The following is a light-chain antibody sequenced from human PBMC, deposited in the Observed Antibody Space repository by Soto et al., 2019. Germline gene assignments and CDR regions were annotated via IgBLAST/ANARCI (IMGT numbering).Light chain of an antibody. CDR1: QTVRNN. CDR3: QQYDNSVWT. J-gene: IGKJ1*01. Sequence: EIVLTQSPGTLSLSPGERATLSCRASQTVRNNLAWYQQRPGQAPRLLIYDASNRATGIPDRFSGSGSGTEFTLTITRLEPEDFAVYYCQQYDNSVWTFGQGTKVDIK. V-gene: IGKV3-20*01. CDR2: DAS.